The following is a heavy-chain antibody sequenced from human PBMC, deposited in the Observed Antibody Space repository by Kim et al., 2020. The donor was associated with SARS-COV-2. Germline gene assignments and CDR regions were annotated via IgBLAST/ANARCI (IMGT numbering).Heavy chain of an antibody. V-gene: IGHV3-33*05. CDR1: GFTFSSYG. D-gene: IGHD4-17*01. Sequence: GGSLRLSCAASGFTFSSYGMHWVRQAPGKGLEWVAVISYDGSNKYYADSVKGRFTISRDNSKNTLYLQMNSLRAEDTAVYYCARGDRTNWYFDLWGRGTLVTVSS. CDR3: ARGDRTNWYFDL. J-gene: IGHJ2*01. CDR2: ISYDGSNK.